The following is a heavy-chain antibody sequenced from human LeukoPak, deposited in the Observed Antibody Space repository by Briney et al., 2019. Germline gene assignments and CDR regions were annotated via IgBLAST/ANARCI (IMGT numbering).Heavy chain of an antibody. V-gene: IGHV3-53*01. J-gene: IGHJ3*02. D-gene: IGHD1-26*01. CDR3: AKDQGGSFGGDAFDI. Sequence: QAGGSLRLSCAASGFTVSSNYMSWVRQAPGKGLEWVSVIYSGGSTYYADSVKGRFTISRDNSKNTLYLQMNSLRAEDTAVYYCAKDQGGSFGGDAFDIWGQGTMVTVSS. CDR1: GFTVSSNY. CDR2: IYSGGST.